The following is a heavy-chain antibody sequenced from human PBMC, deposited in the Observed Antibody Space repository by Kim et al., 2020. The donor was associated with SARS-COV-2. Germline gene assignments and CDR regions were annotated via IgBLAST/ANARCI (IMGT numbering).Heavy chain of an antibody. J-gene: IGHJ4*02. CDR3: AKALDDFWSGYFRADYFDY. Sequence: GRFTISRDNSKNTLYLQMNSLRAEDTAVYYCAKALDDFWSGYFRADYFDYWGQGTLVTVSS. D-gene: IGHD3-3*01. V-gene: IGHV3-30*02.